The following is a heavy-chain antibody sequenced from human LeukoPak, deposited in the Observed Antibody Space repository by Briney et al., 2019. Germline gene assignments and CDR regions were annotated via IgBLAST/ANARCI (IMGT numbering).Heavy chain of an antibody. CDR3: AKRGSSWDLFEY. CDR2: IGGSIGSR. D-gene: IGHD6-13*01. J-gene: IGHJ4*02. V-gene: IGHV3-23*01. CDR1: GFTFSSYA. Sequence: QSGGSLRLSCAASGFTFSSYAMSWVRQAPGKGLEWVSNIGGSIGSRFYADSVKGRFAISRDNSKNTLYLQMNNLRVEDTAVYYCAKRGSSWDLFEYWGQGTLVTVSS.